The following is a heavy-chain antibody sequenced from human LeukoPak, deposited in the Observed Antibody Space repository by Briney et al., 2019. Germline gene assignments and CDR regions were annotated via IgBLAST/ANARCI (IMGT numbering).Heavy chain of an antibody. Sequence: GGSLRLSCEASGFTFSRYWMHWVRQAPGKGLVWVSRIKGDGKTNYADSVKGRFTISRDNAKNTVSLQMDSLRAEDTGVYYCARAPSEVGGYYPEYFRHWGQGTLVTVSS. CDR3: ARAPSEVGGYYPEYFRH. V-gene: IGHV3-74*01. CDR1: GFTFSRYW. D-gene: IGHD3-22*01. J-gene: IGHJ1*01. CDR2: IKGDGKT.